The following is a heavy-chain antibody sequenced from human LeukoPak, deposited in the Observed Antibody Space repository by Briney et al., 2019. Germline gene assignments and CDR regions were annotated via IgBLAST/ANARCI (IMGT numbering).Heavy chain of an antibody. CDR3: ASARVSVNYYSPNDY. D-gene: IGHD3-10*01. J-gene: IGHJ4*02. V-gene: IGHV3-30-3*01. CDR2: ISYDGSNK. CDR1: GFTFSSYA. Sequence: GGSLRLSCAASGFTFSSYAMQWVRQAPGKGLEWVAVISYDGSNKYYADSVKGRFTISRDNSKNTLHLQMNSLRPEDTAVYYCASARVSVNYYSPNDYWGQGTLVTVSS.